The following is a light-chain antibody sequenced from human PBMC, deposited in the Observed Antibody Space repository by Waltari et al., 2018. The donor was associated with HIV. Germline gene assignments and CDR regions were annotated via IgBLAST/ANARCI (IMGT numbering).Light chain of an antibody. CDR1: QSISLY. CDR2: GAS. J-gene: IGKJ1*01. V-gene: IGKV1-39*01. CDR3: QQSFTTLTWT. Sequence: DIQMTQSPSSLSASVGDIVTITCRASQSISLYVNWFQQKPRKAPKLLIYGASSLQSGVPSRFRGSGSGTLFTLTISRLQPEDFATYYCQQSFTTLTWTFGKGTKVETK.